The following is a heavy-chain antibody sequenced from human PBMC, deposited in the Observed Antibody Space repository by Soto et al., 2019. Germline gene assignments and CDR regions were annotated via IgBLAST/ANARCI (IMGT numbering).Heavy chain of an antibody. Sequence: ASVKVSCKASGYTFTGYYMHWVRQAPGRGLEWMGWINPNSGGTNYAQKFQGWVTMTRDTSISTAYMELSRLRSDDTAVYYCARALGYCSSTSCPKSRYYYGMDVWGQGTTVTVSS. CDR2: INPNSGGT. D-gene: IGHD2-2*01. CDR3: ARALGYCSSTSCPKSRYYYGMDV. CDR1: GYTFTGYY. J-gene: IGHJ6*02. V-gene: IGHV1-2*04.